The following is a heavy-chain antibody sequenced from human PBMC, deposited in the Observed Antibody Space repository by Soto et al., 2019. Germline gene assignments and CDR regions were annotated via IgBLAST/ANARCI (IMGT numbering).Heavy chain of an antibody. D-gene: IGHD3-10*01. CDR2: INHSGST. V-gene: IGHV4-34*01. J-gene: IGHJ3*02. CDR3: ARGRLWCFGELLQPWNAFDI. CDR1: GGSFSGYY. Sequence: SETLSLTCAVDGGSFSGYYWSWIRQPPGRGLEWIVEINHSGSTNYNPSLKSRVTISVDTSKNRFSLKLSSVTAADTAVYYCARGRLWCFGELLQPWNAFDIWGQGTMVTVSS.